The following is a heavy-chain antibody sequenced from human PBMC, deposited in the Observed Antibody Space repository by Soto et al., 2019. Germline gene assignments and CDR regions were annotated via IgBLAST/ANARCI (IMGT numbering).Heavy chain of an antibody. CDR2: IRPYNGNT. CDR1: GYSFTTYG. D-gene: IGHD6-19*01. V-gene: IGHV1-18*01. J-gene: IGHJ4*02. CDR3: ASDSTGWYVY. Sequence: QVQLVQSGAEVREPGASVKVSCKASGYSFTTYGISWVRQAPGQGLEWMGWIRPYNGNTNYAQTLQGRVTMTTDTSMSTAYMELRSLRSDDTAVYYCASDSTGWYVYWGQGTLVTVSS.